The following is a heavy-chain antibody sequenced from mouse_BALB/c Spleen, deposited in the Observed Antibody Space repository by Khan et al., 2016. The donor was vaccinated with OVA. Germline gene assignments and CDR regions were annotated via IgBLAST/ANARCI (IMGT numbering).Heavy chain of an antibody. CDR3: ARSAI. J-gene: IGHJ2*01. CDR2: IDSNGGST. CDR1: RFTISSYG. Sequence: EVELVESGGGIVQPGGSLKRSCVASRFTISSYGMSSVRQTPDKRLALVATIDSNGGSTDYPDSVKRRVTISGDNAKNALYLQMRSLKSEDTAMYYCARSAIWGQGTTLTVSS. D-gene: IGHD2-12*01. V-gene: IGHV5-6-3*01.